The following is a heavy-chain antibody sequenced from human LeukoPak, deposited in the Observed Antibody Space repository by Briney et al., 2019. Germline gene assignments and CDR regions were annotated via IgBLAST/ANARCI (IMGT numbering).Heavy chain of an antibody. D-gene: IGHD3-10*01. Sequence: PGGSLRLSCAASGFTFSSYWMHWVRQAPGKGLVWVSRINSDGGSTSYADSVKGRFTISRDNAKNTLYLQMNSLRAEDTAVYYCARASYYYGSGSYPADYWGQGTLVTVSS. CDR2: INSDGGST. V-gene: IGHV3-74*01. CDR3: ARASYYYGSGSYPADY. CDR1: GFTFSSYW. J-gene: IGHJ4*02.